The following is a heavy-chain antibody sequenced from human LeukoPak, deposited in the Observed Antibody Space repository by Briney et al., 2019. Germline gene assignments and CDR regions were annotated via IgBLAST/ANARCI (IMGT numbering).Heavy chain of an antibody. Sequence: SETLSLTCTVSGVSINSSNYYWGWIRQPPGKGLEWIGSIYYSGNTYYNPSLKSRVTISVDTSKNQFSLKLNSVTAADTAVYYCARDHLANLASRLFDPWGQGSLVTVSS. CDR1: GVSINSSNYY. J-gene: IGHJ5*02. CDR3: ARDHLANLASRLFDP. D-gene: IGHD3-3*01. CDR2: IYYSGNT. V-gene: IGHV4-39*07.